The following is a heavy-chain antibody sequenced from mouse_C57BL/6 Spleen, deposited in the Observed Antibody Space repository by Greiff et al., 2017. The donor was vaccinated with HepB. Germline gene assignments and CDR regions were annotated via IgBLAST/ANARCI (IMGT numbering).Heavy chain of an antibody. CDR2: IDPEDGDT. V-gene: IGHV14-1*01. CDR3: TTWRLRQWGFAY. J-gene: IGHJ3*01. D-gene: IGHD1-1*01. Sequence: QLQQSGAELVRPGASVKLSCTASGFNIKDYYMHWVKQRPEQGLEWIGRIDPEDGDTEYAPKFQGKATMTADTSSNTAYLQLSSLTSEDTAVYYCTTWRLRQWGFAYWGQGTLVTVSA. CDR1: GFNIKDYY.